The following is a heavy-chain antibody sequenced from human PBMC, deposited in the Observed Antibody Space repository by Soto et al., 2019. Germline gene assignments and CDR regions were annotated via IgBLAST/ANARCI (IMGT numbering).Heavy chain of an antibody. CDR1: GFTFSSYD. D-gene: IGHD4-17*01. Sequence: GGSLRLSCAASGFTFSSYDMHWVRQATGKGLEWVSAIGTAGDTYYPGSVKGRFTISRENAKNSLYLQMNSLRAEDTAVYYCARSPPVTLYYYYGMDLWGQGTTVTVSS. CDR2: IGTAGDT. V-gene: IGHV3-13*01. CDR3: ARSPPVTLYYYYGMDL. J-gene: IGHJ6*02.